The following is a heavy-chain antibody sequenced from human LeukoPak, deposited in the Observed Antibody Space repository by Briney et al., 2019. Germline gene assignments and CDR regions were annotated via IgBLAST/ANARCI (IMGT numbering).Heavy chain of an antibody. J-gene: IGHJ5*02. CDR3: ARRAGSYYDSGTYNCFDP. CDR2: IYPGDSDT. D-gene: IGHD3-10*01. CDR1: GYSFTSSW. V-gene: IGHV5-51*01. Sequence: GESLKISCKSSGYSFTSSWIAWVRQMPGKGLEWMGIIYPGDSDTRYSPSFQGQVTISADKSISTAYLQWSSLKASDTAMYYCARRAGSYYDSGTYNCFDPWGQGTLVTVSS.